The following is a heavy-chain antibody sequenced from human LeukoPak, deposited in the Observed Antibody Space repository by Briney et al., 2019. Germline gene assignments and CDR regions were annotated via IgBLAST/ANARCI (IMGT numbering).Heavy chain of an antibody. CDR1: GFTFDDYA. V-gene: IGHV3-9*01. CDR3: AKTRTYDYGDYFDY. D-gene: IGHD4-17*01. CDR2: ISWNSGSI. Sequence: GGSLRLSCAASGFTFDDYAMHWVRQAPGKGLEWVSGISWNSGSIGYADSVKGRFTISRDNAKNSLYLQMNSLRAEDTALYYCAKTRTYDYGDYFDYWGQGTLVTVSP. J-gene: IGHJ4*02.